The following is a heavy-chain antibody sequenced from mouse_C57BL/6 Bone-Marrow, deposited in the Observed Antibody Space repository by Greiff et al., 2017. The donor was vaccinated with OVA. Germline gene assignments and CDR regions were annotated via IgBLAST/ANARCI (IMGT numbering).Heavy chain of an antibody. D-gene: IGHD1-1*01. Sequence: QVQLQQSGAELVKPGASVKMSCKASGYTFTSYWITWVKQRPGQGLEWIGDIYPGSGSTNYNEKFKSKATLTVDTSSSTAYMQLGSLTSEDSAVYYCARSNYGSSYWYFDVWGTGTTVTVSS. CDR3: ARSNYGSSYWYFDV. CDR1: GYTFTSYW. V-gene: IGHV1-55*01. J-gene: IGHJ1*03. CDR2: IYPGSGST.